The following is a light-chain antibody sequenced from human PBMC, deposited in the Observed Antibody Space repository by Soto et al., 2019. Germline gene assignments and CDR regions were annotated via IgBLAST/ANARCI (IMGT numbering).Light chain of an antibody. J-gene: IGLJ1*01. CDR1: SSDLGGSNY. V-gene: IGLV2-14*01. CDR3: SSYTSSSTPYV. Sequence: QSALTQPASVSGSPGQSITISCTGTSSDLGGSNYVSWYQQHPGKAPKLMIYDVSSRPSGVSNRFSGSKSGNTASLTISGLQAEYEADYYCSSYTSSSTPYVFGPGTKLTVL. CDR2: DVS.